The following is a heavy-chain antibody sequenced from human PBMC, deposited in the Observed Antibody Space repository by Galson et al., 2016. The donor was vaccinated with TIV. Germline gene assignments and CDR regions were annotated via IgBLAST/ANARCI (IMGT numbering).Heavy chain of an antibody. CDR1: GGSIKNGDFF. Sequence: TLSLTCTVFGGSIKNGDFFWTWIRQPPGKGLEWIGYVYYSGRTNYSPSLQSRLSLSVDTSKNQFSLRLSSVTAADTAVYYRVRDAGPYYHGLDIWGQGPMVTVSS. CDR3: VRDAGPYYHGLDI. D-gene: IGHD4/OR15-4a*01. J-gene: IGHJ3*02. CDR2: VYYSGRT. V-gene: IGHV4-30-4*01.